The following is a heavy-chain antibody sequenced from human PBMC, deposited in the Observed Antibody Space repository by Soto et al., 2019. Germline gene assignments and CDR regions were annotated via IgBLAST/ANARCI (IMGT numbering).Heavy chain of an antibody. CDR1: GYTFTSYG. D-gene: IGHD2-2*01. CDR3: ARDVALGYCSSTSCYRVYYYGMDV. V-gene: IGHV1-18*01. CDR2: ISAYNGNT. Sequence: AAVKVSCKASGYTFTSYGISWVRQAPGQGXEWMGWISAYNGNTNYAQKLQGRVTMTTDTSTSTAYMELRSLRSDDTAVYYCARDVALGYCSSTSCYRVYYYGMDVWGQGTTVTVSS. J-gene: IGHJ6*02.